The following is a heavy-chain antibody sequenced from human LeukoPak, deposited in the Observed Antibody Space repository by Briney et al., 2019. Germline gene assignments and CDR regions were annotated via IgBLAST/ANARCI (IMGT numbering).Heavy chain of an antibody. CDR1: GYTFTGYY. CDR2: INPNSGGT. CDR3: ARPEYCSSTSCYAPHLGY. Sequence: ASVKVSCKASGYTFTGYYMHWVRQAPGQGLEWMGWINPNSGGTNYAQKFQGRVTMTRDTSISTAYMELRSLRSDDTAVYYCARPEYCSSTSCYAPHLGYWGQGTLVTVSS. V-gene: IGHV1-2*02. D-gene: IGHD2-2*01. J-gene: IGHJ4*02.